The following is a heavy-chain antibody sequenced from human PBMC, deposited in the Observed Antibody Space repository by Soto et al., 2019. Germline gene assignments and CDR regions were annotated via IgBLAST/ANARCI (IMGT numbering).Heavy chain of an antibody. CDR3: ARDLITTVTTWGYYYYGMDV. Sequence: PGGSLSLSCAASGFTFSSYSMNWVRQAPGKGLEWVSSISSSSSYIYYADSVKGRFTISRDNAKNSLYLQMNSLRAEDTAVYYCARDLITTVTTWGYYYYGMDVWGQGTTVTVSS. V-gene: IGHV3-21*01. CDR2: ISSSSSYI. CDR1: GFTFSSYS. J-gene: IGHJ6*02. D-gene: IGHD4-17*01.